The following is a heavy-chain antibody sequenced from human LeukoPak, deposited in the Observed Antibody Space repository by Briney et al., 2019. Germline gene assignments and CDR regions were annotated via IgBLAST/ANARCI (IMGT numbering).Heavy chain of an antibody. CDR1: GSSFSDYW. J-gene: IGHJ4*02. Sequence: GGSLRLSCAASGSSFSDYWMTWVRQAPGKGREGVANIRPDGGVKNYVDSVKGRFTISRDNAMNSLYLQMNSLRAEDTAVYYCANYGADTGGLDYWGQGTLVTVSS. CDR3: ANYGADTGGLDY. CDR2: IRPDGGVK. D-gene: IGHD4-17*01. V-gene: IGHV3-7*01.